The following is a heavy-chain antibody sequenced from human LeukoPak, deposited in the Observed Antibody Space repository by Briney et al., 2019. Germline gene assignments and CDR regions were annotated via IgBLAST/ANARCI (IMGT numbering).Heavy chain of an antibody. D-gene: IGHD3-3*01. V-gene: IGHV4-61*02. J-gene: IGHJ6*03. CDR2: IYTSGST. Sequence: PSETLSLTCTVSGGSISSGSYYWSWIRQPAGKGLEWIGRIYTSGSTNYNPSLKSRVTISVDTSKNQFSLKLSSVTAADTAVYYCARGTNHYFFWSGYYPILPGYYYYYMDVWGKGTTVTVSS. CDR1: GGSISSGSYY. CDR3: ARGTNHYFFWSGYYPILPGYYYYYMDV.